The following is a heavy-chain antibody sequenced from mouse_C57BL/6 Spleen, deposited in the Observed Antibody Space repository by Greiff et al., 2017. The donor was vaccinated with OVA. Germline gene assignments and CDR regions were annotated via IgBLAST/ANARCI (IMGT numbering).Heavy chain of an antibody. CDR1: GFTFTDYY. CDR2: IRNKANGYTT. D-gene: IGHD1-1*01. Sequence: EVKLMESGGGLVQPGGSLSLSCAASGFTFTDYYMSWVRQPPGKALEWLGFIRNKANGYTTEYSASVKGRFTIARDTSKSILYLQMNALGAQDSSSYYCAKSSYYYGSPMDYWGQGPSVTASS. CDR3: AKSSYYYGSPMDY. V-gene: IGHV7-3*01. J-gene: IGHJ4*01.